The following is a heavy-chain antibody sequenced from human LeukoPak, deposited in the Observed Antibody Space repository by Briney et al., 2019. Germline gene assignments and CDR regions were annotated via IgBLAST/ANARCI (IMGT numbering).Heavy chain of an antibody. J-gene: IGHJ6*03. D-gene: IGHD3-3*01. Sequence: SATLSLTCTVSGGSISSYYWSWIRQPAGKGLEWIGRIYTSGSTNYNPSLKSRVTMSVDTSKNQFSLKLSSVTAADTAVYYCAREGGGDFWSGYSNYYYMDVWGKGTTVTVSS. CDR2: IYTSGST. CDR1: GGSISSYY. V-gene: IGHV4-4*07. CDR3: AREGGGDFWSGYSNYYYMDV.